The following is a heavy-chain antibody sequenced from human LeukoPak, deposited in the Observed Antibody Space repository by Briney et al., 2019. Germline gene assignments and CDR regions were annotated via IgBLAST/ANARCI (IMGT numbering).Heavy chain of an antibody. CDR3: AAGYFDY. Sequence: GGSLRLSCVASGFSFSDSVIHWVRQAPGKGLEWVAVISYDGSNKYYADSVKGRFTISRDNSKNTLYLQMNSLRAEDTAVYYCAAGYFDYWGQGTLVTVSS. CDR1: GFSFSDSV. D-gene: IGHD3-10*01. CDR2: ISYDGSNK. J-gene: IGHJ4*02. V-gene: IGHV3-30*03.